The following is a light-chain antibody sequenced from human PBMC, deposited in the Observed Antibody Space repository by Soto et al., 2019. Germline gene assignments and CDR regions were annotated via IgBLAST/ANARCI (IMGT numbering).Light chain of an antibody. Sequence: QSVMTQPPSASGSPGQSVTISCTGTSGDVGGYDYVSWYQQHPGKAPKLMIYEVTKRPLGVPDRFSGSKSGNTASLTVSGLQAEDEADYYCSSYAGRDKPYVLGNGTKVTVL. CDR3: SSYAGRDKPYV. V-gene: IGLV2-8*01. CDR2: EVT. CDR1: SGDVGGYDY. J-gene: IGLJ1*01.